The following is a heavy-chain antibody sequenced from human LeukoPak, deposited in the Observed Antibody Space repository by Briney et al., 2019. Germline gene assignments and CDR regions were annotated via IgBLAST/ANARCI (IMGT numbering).Heavy chain of an antibody. D-gene: IGHD3-3*01. CDR2: IYYSGST. CDR1: GGSISSSSYY. V-gene: IGHV4-39*07. J-gene: IGHJ4*02. Sequence: PSETLSLTCTVSGGSISSSSYYWGWIRQPPGKGLEWIGSIYYSGSTYYNPSLKSRVTISVDTSKNQFSLKLSSVTAADTAVYYCARVHSPRLRFLKYWGQGTLVTVSS. CDR3: ARVHSPRLRFLKY.